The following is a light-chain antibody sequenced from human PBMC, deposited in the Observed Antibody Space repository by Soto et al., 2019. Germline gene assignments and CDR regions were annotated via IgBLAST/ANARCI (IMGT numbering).Light chain of an antibody. J-gene: IGLJ3*02. Sequence: QSVLTQPPSVSAAPGQKVTMSCSGSSSNIGNNYVSWYQQLPGTAPKHLIYDNNIRPSGIPDRFSGSKSGTSATLGITGLQTGDEADYYCGTWDSSLSAGVFGGGTKLTVL. CDR3: GTWDSSLSAGV. CDR2: DNN. CDR1: SSNIGNNY. V-gene: IGLV1-51*01.